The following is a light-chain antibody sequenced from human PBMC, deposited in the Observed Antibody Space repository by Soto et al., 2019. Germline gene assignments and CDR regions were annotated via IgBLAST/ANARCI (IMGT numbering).Light chain of an antibody. Sequence: EIVLTQSPETLSLSPGLRATLSCRASQSISNHLAWYQQRPGQAPRLLISNASERATGIPARFSGSGSGTEFTLTISSLHPDDFATYYCQEYNNYWTFGQGTKVEVK. CDR1: QSISNH. CDR2: NAS. J-gene: IGKJ1*01. CDR3: QEYNNYWT. V-gene: IGKV3-11*01.